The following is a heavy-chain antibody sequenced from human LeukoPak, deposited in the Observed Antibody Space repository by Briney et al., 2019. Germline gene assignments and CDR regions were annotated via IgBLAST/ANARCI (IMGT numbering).Heavy chain of an antibody. D-gene: IGHD5-18*01. CDR2: ISGSGGST. CDR3: AHRDTAMVRVGY. V-gene: IGHV3-23*01. CDR1: GFTFSSYA. Sequence: GGSLRLSCAASGFTFSSYAMSWVRQAPGKGLEWVSAISGSGGSTYYADSVKGRFTISRDNSKNTLYLQMNSLKTEDTAVYFCAHRDTAMVRVGYWGQGTLVTVSS. J-gene: IGHJ4*02.